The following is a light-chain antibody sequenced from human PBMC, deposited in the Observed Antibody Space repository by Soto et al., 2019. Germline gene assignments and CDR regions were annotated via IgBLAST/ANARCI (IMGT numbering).Light chain of an antibody. J-gene: IGLJ3*02. V-gene: IGLV2-14*01. CDR2: EVS. Sequence: QSALTQPASVSGSPGQSITISCTAISSDVGGYNYVSWYQQHPGKAPKLLIYEVSNRPSGVSSRFSGSKSGNTASLTISGLQAEDEADYYCQAYDYSLTASVFGGGTKLTVL. CDR1: SSDVGGYNY. CDR3: QAYDYSLTASV.